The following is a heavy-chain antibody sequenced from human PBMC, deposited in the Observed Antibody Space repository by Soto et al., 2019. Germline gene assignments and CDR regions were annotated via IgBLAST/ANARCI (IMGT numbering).Heavy chain of an antibody. CDR2: TSYDGSDK. V-gene: IGHV3-30*19. J-gene: IGHJ1*01. Sequence: QVQLVESGGGVVQPGTSLRVSCVGSGFTFRSYVIHWVRQAPGKGLELVALTSYDGSDKYYDDSVRGRFTISRDNSRNTVDLQMDSLRLEDTALYYCARWGTTGGLDVWGQGTLVSVSS. D-gene: IGHD3-16*01. CDR1: GFTFRSYV. CDR3: ARWGTTGGLDV.